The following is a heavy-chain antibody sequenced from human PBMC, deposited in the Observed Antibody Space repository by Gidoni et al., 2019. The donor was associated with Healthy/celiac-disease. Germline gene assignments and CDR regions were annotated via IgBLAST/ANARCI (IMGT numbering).Heavy chain of an antibody. CDR1: GGSFSGYY. CDR3: ARGYSNWFDP. D-gene: IGHD2-15*01. Sequence: QVQLQQWGAGLLKPSETLSLTCAVYGGSFSGYYWSWIRQPPGKGLEWIGEINHSGSTNYNPSLKSRVTISVDTSKNQFSLKLSSVTAADTAVYYCARGYSNWFDPWGQGTLVTVSS. V-gene: IGHV4-34*01. CDR2: INHSGST. J-gene: IGHJ5*02.